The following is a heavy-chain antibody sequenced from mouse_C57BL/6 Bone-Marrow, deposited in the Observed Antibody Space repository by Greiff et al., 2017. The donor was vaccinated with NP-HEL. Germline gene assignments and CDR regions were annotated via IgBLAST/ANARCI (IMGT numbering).Heavy chain of an antibody. V-gene: IGHV1-69*01. CDR1: GYTLTSYW. D-gene: IGHD6-5*01. J-gene: IGHJ4*01. CDR2: IDPSDSYT. Sequence: VQLQQPGAELVMPGASVKLSCKASGYTLTSYWMHWVKQRPGQGLEWIGEIDPSDSYTNYNQKFKGKSTLTVDKSSSTAYMQLSSLTSEDSAVYYCAVLCVYWGQGTSVTVSS. CDR3: AVLCVY.